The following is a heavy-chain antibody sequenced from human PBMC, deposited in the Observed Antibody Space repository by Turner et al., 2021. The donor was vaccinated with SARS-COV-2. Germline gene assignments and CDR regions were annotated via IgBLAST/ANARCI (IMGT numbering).Heavy chain of an antibody. CDR1: GDSISSYY. Sequence: QVKLQESGPGLEKPSETLSLTCTVSGDSISSYYWNWIRQHPGKGLEWIWYIYSSGSTNYNPSLKSRVTISVDTSKNHFSLKLSSVTAADTAVYYCARGFDYWGQGTLVTVSS. CDR2: IYSSGST. CDR3: ARGFDY. V-gene: IGHV4-4*08. J-gene: IGHJ4*02.